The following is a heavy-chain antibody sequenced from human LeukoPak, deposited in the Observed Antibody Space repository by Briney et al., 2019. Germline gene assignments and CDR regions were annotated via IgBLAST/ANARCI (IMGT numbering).Heavy chain of an antibody. V-gene: IGHV4-61*08. CDR2: INHSGST. D-gene: IGHD6-19*01. CDR3: ARGRGIAVAAPTDY. Sequence: SETLSLTCIVSGASVSSGDHHWSWIRQAPGKGLEWIGEINHSGSTNYNPSLKSRVTISVDTSKNQFSLKLSSVTAADTAVYYCARGRGIAVAAPTDYWGQGTLVTVSS. J-gene: IGHJ4*02. CDR1: GASVSSGDHH.